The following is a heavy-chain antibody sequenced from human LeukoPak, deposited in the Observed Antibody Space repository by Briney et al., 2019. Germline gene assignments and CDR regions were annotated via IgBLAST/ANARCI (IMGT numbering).Heavy chain of an antibody. CDR3: ARDLLPDSGSYFPVDY. D-gene: IGHD1-26*01. Sequence: ASVKVSCKASGYTITDYYLHWVRQAPGQGLEWMGWIIPNTGGTNYAQKFQDWVTMSSDTSISTAYMELSSLRSDDTAVYYCARDLLPDSGSYFPVDYWGQGTLVTVSS. V-gene: IGHV1-2*04. CDR2: IIPNTGGT. CDR1: GYTITDYY. J-gene: IGHJ4*02.